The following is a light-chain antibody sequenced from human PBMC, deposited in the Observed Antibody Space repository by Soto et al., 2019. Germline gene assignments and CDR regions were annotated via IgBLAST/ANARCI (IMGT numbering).Light chain of an antibody. Sequence: QSALTQPASVSGSPGQSITISCTGTSSDVGGYNYVSWYQQHPGKAPKLMIYDVSNRPSGVSNRFSGSKSGNTASQTISGLQAEDEAEYYCSSYTSSSTLVVFGTGTKLTVL. J-gene: IGLJ1*01. CDR3: SSYTSSSTLVV. CDR2: DVS. V-gene: IGLV2-14*01. CDR1: SSDVGGYNY.